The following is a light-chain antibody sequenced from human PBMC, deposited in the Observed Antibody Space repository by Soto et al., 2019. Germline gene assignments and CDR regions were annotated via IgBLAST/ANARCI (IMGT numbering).Light chain of an antibody. J-gene: IGKJ4*01. Sequence: EIVLTQSPGTLSLSPGERATLSCRASQTVTSSYLAWYQQTGGQAPRLLIYGASNRATGIPDRFSGSGSGTDFTLTISRLEPEDFAVYYCQQYDRSPLTFGGGTKVEIK. CDR1: QTVTSSY. CDR2: GAS. CDR3: QQYDRSPLT. V-gene: IGKV3-20*01.